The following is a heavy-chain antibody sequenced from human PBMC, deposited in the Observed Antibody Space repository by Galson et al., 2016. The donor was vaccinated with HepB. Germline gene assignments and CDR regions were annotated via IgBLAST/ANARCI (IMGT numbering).Heavy chain of an antibody. CDR1: GSTFSRYG. D-gene: IGHD5-24*01. CDR3: VARDGYTAYY. J-gene: IGHJ4*02. CDR2: ISYDESNK. V-gene: IGHV3-30*03. Sequence: SLRLSCAASGSTFSRYGMHWVRQAPGKGLQWVAVISYDESNKSNGDSVKGRFTISRDNSKNTLYLQMHSLRAEDTAVYYCVARDGYTAYYWGQGTLVTVSS.